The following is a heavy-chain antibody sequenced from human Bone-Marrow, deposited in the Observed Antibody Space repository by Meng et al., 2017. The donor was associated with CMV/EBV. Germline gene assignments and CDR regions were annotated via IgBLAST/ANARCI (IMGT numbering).Heavy chain of an antibody. J-gene: IGHJ6*02. V-gene: IGHV3-48*04. CDR3: ARGGNSGYYYGMDV. CDR2: ISSSSTI. D-gene: IGHD4-23*01. Sequence: GGSLRLSCAASGFTFSSYSMNWVRQAPGKGLEWVSYISSSSTIYYADSVKGRFTISRDNAKNSLYLQMNSLRAEDTAVYYCARGGNSGYYYGMDVWGQGTTVTVSS. CDR1: GFTFSSYS.